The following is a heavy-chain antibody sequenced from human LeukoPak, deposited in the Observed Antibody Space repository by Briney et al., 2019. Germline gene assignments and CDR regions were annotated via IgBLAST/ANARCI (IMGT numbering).Heavy chain of an antibody. J-gene: IGHJ4*02. V-gene: IGHV4-39*01. D-gene: IGHD3-22*01. CDR2: IYYTGST. CDR3: ARRTYYDGSAYACFDY. Sequence: PSETLSLTCTVSGGSISSSSYYWGWIRQPPGKGLEWIGTIYYTGSTYYNPSLDSRVTITLDTSKNQFSLKLNSVTAADTAVYYCARRTYYDGSAYACFDYWGQGTLVTVSS. CDR1: GGSISSSSYY.